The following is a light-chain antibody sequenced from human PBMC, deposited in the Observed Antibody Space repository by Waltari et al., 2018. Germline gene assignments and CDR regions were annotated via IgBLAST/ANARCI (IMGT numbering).Light chain of an antibody. J-gene: IGLJ3*02. Sequence: QSALTQPASVSGSPGQSITISCTGTSSDVGGYNYVSWYQQHPGKAPKLMIYDVSNRPSGVSKRFSGSKSGNTASLTISGLQAEDEADYYCSSYTSSRGVFGGGTKLTVL. V-gene: IGLV2-14*03. CDR2: DVS. CDR3: SSYTSSRGV. CDR1: SSDVGGYNY.